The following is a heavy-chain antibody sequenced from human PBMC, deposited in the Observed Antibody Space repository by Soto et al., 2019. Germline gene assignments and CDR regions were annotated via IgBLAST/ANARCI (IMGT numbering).Heavy chain of an antibody. D-gene: IGHD3-10*01. CDR2: IYYSGST. CDR1: GGSISSGGYY. J-gene: IGHJ5*02. Sequence: PSETLSLTCTVSGGSISSGGYYWSWIRQHPGKGLEWIGYIYYSGSTYYNPSLKSRVTISVDTSKNQFSLKLSSVTAADTAVYYCAREATMVRGVIHRENWFDPWGQGTLVTVSS. V-gene: IGHV4-31*03. CDR3: AREATMVRGVIHRENWFDP.